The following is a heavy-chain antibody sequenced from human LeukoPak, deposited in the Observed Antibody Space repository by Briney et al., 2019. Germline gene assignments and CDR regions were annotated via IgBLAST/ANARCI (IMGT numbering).Heavy chain of an antibody. CDR2: INPKSGGT. D-gene: IGHD3-10*01. CDR1: GYTFTGHY. J-gene: IGHJ5*02. Sequence: ASVKVSCKASGYTFTGHYMNWVRQAPGHGLEWMGWINPKSGGTNYAQKFQGRVTMTRDTSISTAYMELSSLRYDDTAVYYCATNILVRDIINWFDPWGQGTLVTVSS. V-gene: IGHV1-2*02. CDR3: ATNILVRDIINWFDP.